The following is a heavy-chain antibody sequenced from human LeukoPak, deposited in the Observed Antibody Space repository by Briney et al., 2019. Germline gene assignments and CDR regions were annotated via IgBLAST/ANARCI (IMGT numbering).Heavy chain of an antibody. V-gene: IGHV3-74*01. CDR2: INSDGSST. CDR1: GFTFSSCW. D-gene: IGHD6-13*01. Sequence: GGSLRLSCAASGFTFSSCWMHWVRQAPGKGLVWVSRINSDGSSTSYADSVKGRFTISRDNSKNTLSLQMNSLRAEDTAVYYCARDRWKGSSSWYPADYWGQGTLVTVSS. J-gene: IGHJ4*02. CDR3: ARDRWKGSSSWYPADY.